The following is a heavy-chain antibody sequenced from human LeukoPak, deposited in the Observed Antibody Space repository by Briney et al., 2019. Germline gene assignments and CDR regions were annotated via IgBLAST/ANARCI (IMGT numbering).Heavy chain of an antibody. CDR3: ARDYLPKGLDI. CDR2: IYSGGST. CDR1: GFTVSSNY. J-gene: IGHJ3*02. Sequence: GGSLRLSCAASGFTVSSNYMSWVRQAPGKGLEWVSVIYSGGSTYYADSVKGRFTISRDNSKNTLYLRMNSLRAEDTAVYYCARDYLPKGLDIWGQGTMVTVSS. V-gene: IGHV3-66*02. D-gene: IGHD3-16*01.